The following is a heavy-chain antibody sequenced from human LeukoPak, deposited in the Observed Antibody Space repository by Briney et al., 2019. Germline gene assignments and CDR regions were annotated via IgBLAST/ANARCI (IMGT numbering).Heavy chain of an antibody. CDR2: ISSSSTTI. Sequence: GGSLRLSCAASGFTFSSYSMNWVRQAPGKGLEWVSYISSSSTTIYYADSVKGRFTISRDNAKKLLYLQMNSLRPEDTAVYYCARDLGWFGDPIGIGLYGMDVWGQGTTVTVSS. CDR1: GFTFSSYS. CDR3: ARDLGWFGDPIGIGLYGMDV. D-gene: IGHD3-10*01. V-gene: IGHV3-48*04. J-gene: IGHJ6*02.